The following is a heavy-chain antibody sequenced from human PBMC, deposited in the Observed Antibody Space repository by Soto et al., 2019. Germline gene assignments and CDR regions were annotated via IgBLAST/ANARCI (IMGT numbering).Heavy chain of an antibody. V-gene: IGHV3-15*01. CDR2: IKEEDDGGTQ. CDR1: GFTFNNAW. D-gene: IGHD3-22*01. J-gene: IGHJ4*02. Sequence: GSLRLSCAAAGFTFNNAWVSSVLQAAGKGLEWVGRIKEEDDGGTQEYAATVKGTLTISRDHSKDTLYLKTNSIKTQDTAVYYCTTGLSNGYYKFDYWGQGTPVTVSS. CDR3: TTGLSNGYYKFDY.